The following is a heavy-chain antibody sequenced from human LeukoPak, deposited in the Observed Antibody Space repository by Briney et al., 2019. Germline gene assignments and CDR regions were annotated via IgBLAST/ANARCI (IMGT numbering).Heavy chain of an antibody. J-gene: IGHJ5*02. CDR3: ARRSSSLKNWFDP. CDR1: GGSLDSNS. Sequence: SETLSLTCTVSGGSLDSNSWTWIRQPPGKGLEWIGYIYCSGTTNYNPSLKNRVTMSVDISKNQFSLKLSSMTAANTAVYYCARRSSSLKNWFDPWGQGTLVTVSS. CDR2: IYCSGTT. V-gene: IGHV4-59*01. D-gene: IGHD6-13*01.